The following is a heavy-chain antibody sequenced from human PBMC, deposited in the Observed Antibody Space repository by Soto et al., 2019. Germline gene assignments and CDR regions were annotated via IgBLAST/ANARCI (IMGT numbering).Heavy chain of an antibody. V-gene: IGHV1-3*01. CDR2: INAGNGNT. J-gene: IGHJ4*02. Sequence: ASVKVSCKASGYTLTSYAVHWVRQAPGQRLEWMGWINAGNGNTKYSQKFQGRVTITRDTSASTAYMELSSLRSEDTAVYYCAGGGSGSYYIFDYWGQGTLVTVSS. CDR1: GYTLTSYA. D-gene: IGHD1-26*01. CDR3: AGGGSGSYYIFDY.